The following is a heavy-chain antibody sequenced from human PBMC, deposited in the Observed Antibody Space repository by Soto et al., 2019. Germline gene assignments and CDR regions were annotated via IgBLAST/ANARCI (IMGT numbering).Heavy chain of an antibody. Sequence: GGSLRLSCAASGFTFSSYAMHWVRQAPGKGLEWVAVISYDGSNKYYADSVKGRFTISRDNSKNTLYLQMNSLRAEDTAVYYCARDLHLGVLYCFDYWGQGTLVTVSS. CDR3: ARDLHLGVLYCFDY. CDR1: GFTFSSYA. V-gene: IGHV3-30-3*01. CDR2: ISYDGSNK. D-gene: IGHD3-10*01. J-gene: IGHJ4*02.